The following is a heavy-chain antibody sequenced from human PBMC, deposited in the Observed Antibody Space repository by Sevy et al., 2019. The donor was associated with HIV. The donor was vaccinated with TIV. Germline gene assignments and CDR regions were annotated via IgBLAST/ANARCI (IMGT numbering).Heavy chain of an antibody. CDR1: GYTLIKLP. Sequence: ASVKVSCKVSGYTLIKLPMHWVRQAPGKGLEWMGGFDPEDGETIYAQKFQGRVTMTEDTSTDTAYMGLSSLRSDDTAVYYCATLDFWSDYPLYGTDVWGQGTTVTVSS. V-gene: IGHV1-24*01. CDR2: FDPEDGET. J-gene: IGHJ6*02. CDR3: ATLDFWSDYPLYGTDV. D-gene: IGHD3-3*01.